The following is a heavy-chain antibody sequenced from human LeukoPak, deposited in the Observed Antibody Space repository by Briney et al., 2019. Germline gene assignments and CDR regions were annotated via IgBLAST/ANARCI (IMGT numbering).Heavy chain of an antibody. CDR1: GGTFSSYA. J-gene: IGHJ4*02. Sequence: SVTVSCKASGGTFSSYAISWVRQAPGQGLEWMGRSIPILGIANYAQKFQGRVTITADKSTSTAYMELSSLRSEDTAVYYCARDPGYYYGSGSYLDYWGQGTLVTVSS. CDR3: ARDPGYYYGSGSYLDY. CDR2: SIPILGIA. V-gene: IGHV1-69*04. D-gene: IGHD3-10*01.